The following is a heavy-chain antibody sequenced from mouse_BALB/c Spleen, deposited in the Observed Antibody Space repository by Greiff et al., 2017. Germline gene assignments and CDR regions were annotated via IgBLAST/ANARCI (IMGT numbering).Heavy chain of an antibody. Sequence: EVKLMESGPSLVKPSQTLSLTCSVTGDSITSGYWNWIRKFPGNKLEYMGYISYSGSTYYNPSLKSRISITRDTSKNQYYLQLNSVTTEDTATYYCARPTMITTGAMDYWGQGTSVTVSS. CDR1: GDSITSGY. CDR2: ISYSGST. V-gene: IGHV3-8*02. D-gene: IGHD2-4*01. CDR3: ARPTMITTGAMDY. J-gene: IGHJ4*01.